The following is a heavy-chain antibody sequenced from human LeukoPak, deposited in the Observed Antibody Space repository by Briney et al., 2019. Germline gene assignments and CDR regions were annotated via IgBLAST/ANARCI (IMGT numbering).Heavy chain of an antibody. D-gene: IGHD6-19*01. Sequence: SETLSLTCAVYGGSFSGYYWSWIRQPPGKGLEWIGEINHSGSTNYNPSLKSRVTISVDKSKKQFSQKLSSLPPPDTAVYYCATPHWQSLDGRYFAYWGQGTLVTVSS. CDR3: ATPHWQSLDGRYFAY. V-gene: IGHV4-34*01. J-gene: IGHJ4*02. CDR2: INHSGST. CDR1: GGSFSGYY.